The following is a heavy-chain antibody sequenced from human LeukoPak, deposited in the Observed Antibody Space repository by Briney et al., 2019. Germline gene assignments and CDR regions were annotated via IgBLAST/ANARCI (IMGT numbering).Heavy chain of an antibody. J-gene: IGHJ4*02. CDR3: ASHYGSGSFYSPFDC. CDR2: IYYSGST. Sequence: PSETLSLTCTVSGGSISSYYWSWIRQPPGKGLEWIGYIYYSGSTNYNPSLKSRVTISLDTSKNQFSLKLNSVTAADTAVYYCASHYGSGSFYSPFDCWGQGTLVTVSS. CDR1: GGSISSYY. V-gene: IGHV4-59*01. D-gene: IGHD3-10*01.